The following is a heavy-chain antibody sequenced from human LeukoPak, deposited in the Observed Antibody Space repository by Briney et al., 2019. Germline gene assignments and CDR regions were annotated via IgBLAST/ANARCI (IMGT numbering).Heavy chain of an antibody. V-gene: IGHV3-23*01. Sequence: GGSLLLSCAASGFTFSSYAMSWVRQAPGKGLEWVSAISGSGGSTYYADSVKGRFTISRDNSKNTLYLQMNSLRAEDTAVYYCANAGGDGYNPVWYFDYWGQGTLVTVSS. CDR1: GFTFSSYA. CDR3: ANAGGDGYNPVWYFDY. D-gene: IGHD5-24*01. CDR2: ISGSGGST. J-gene: IGHJ4*02.